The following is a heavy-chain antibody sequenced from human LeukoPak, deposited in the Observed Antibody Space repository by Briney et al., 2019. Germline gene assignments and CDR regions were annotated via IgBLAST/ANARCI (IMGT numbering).Heavy chain of an antibody. J-gene: IGHJ4*02. CDR2: INHSGST. D-gene: IGHD3-10*01. V-gene: IGHV4-39*07. CDR3: AGRAMVRGVIRSY. CDR1: GGSISSSSYY. Sequence: PSETLSLTCTVSGGSISSSSYYWSWIRQPPGKGPEWIGEINHSGSTNYNPSLKSRVTISVDTSKNQFSLKLSSVTAADTAVYYCAGRAMVRGVIRSYWGQGTLVTVSS.